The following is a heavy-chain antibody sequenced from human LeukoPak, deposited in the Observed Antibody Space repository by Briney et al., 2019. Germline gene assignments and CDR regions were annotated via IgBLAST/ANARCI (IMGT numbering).Heavy chain of an antibody. Sequence: ASVKVSSKASGYTFTSYTVNWVRQAPGQGLEWMGVINTNTGNPTYAQGFTGRFVFSLDTSVSTAYLQISSLKAEDTAVYYCARGGPFDYWGQGTLVTVSS. D-gene: IGHD2-15*01. V-gene: IGHV7-4-1*02. CDR3: ARGGPFDY. J-gene: IGHJ4*02. CDR1: GYTFTSYT. CDR2: INTNTGNP.